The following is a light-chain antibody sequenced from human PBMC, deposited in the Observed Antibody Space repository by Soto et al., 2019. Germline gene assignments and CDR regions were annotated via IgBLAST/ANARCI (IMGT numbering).Light chain of an antibody. CDR2: ATS. V-gene: IGKV3-15*01. CDR1: QSISIT. CDR3: QQRSNWPLT. J-gene: IGKJ5*01. Sequence: EIVMTQSPATLSVSPGERATLSCRASQSISITLAWYQQKPGQAPRLLIYATSTRATGIPARFSASGSGTEFTLTISSLQSEDFAVYYCQQRSNWPLTFGQGTRLEIK.